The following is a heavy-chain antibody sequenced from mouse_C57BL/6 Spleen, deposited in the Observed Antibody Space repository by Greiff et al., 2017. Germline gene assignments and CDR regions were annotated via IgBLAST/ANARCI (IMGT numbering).Heavy chain of an antibody. Sequence: QVQLQQPGAELVRPGSSVKLSCKASGYTFTSYWMHWVKQRPRQGLEWIGNIDPSDSDTHYNQKFKDKATLTVEKSSNTAYMQLSSLTSEDSAIYYCARCEDIYYYDFCGWGTGTTVPVSS. J-gene: IGHJ1*03. CDR1: GYTFTSYW. D-gene: IGHD1-1*01. V-gene: IGHV1-52*01. CDR2: IDPSDSDT. CDR3: ARCEDIYYYDFCG.